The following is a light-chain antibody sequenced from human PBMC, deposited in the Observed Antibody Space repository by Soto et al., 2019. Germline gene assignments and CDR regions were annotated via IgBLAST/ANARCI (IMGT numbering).Light chain of an antibody. Sequence: QSVLTQPASVSGSPGQSITISCTGTSSDVGFYNYVSWYQQHPGKAPKLMIYDVTNRPSGVSNRFSGSKSGNTASLTISGLQAEDEADYYCSSQRTTSILVFGGGTKVTVL. CDR3: SSQRTTSILV. J-gene: IGLJ2*01. CDR1: SSDVGFYNY. V-gene: IGLV2-14*03. CDR2: DVT.